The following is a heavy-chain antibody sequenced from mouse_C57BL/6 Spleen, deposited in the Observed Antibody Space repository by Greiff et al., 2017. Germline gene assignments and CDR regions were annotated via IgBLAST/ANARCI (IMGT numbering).Heavy chain of an antibody. Sequence: QVQLQQSGAELVRPGTSVQMSCKASGYTFTNYWIGWAKQRPGHGLEWIGDIYPGGGYTNYNEKFKGKATLTADKSSSTAYMQFSSLTSEDSASYYCARVRGQQPFDYWGQGTTLTVSS. J-gene: IGHJ2*01. V-gene: IGHV1-63*01. CDR1: GYTFTNYW. CDR3: ARVRGQQPFDY. CDR2: IYPGGGYT. D-gene: IGHD3-1*01.